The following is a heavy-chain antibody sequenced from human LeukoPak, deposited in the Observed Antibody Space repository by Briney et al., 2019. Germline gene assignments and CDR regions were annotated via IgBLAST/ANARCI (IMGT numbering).Heavy chain of an antibody. D-gene: IGHD4/OR15-4a*01. CDR3: ASSAVPSVLTRFDY. V-gene: IGHV4-59*01. CDR1: GGTSSRYY. J-gene: IGHJ4*02. Sequence: PSETLTLTCNASGGTSSRYYRSWVRQPPGKGLEWIGHISYSGSTNYNPSLKSRVTISVDTSKNQFSPMLSSVTAADTSVYYCASSAVPSVLTRFDYWGQGTLVTVSS. CDR2: ISYSGST.